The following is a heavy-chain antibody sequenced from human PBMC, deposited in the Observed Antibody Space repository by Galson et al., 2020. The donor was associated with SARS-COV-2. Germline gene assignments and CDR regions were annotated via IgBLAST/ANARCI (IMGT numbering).Heavy chain of an antibody. Sequence: NSGGSLRLSCAASGFTFSSYSMNWVRQAPGKGLQWVSSISSSSSYIYYADSVKGRFTISRDNAKNSLYLQMNSLRAEDTAVYYCARGEFSPFDYWGQGTLVTVSS. J-gene: IGHJ4*02. CDR1: GFTFSSYS. CDR2: ISSSSSYI. V-gene: IGHV3-21*01. CDR3: ARGEFSPFDY. D-gene: IGHD3-16*02.